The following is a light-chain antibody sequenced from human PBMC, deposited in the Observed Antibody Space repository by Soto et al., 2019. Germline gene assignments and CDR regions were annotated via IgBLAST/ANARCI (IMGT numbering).Light chain of an antibody. J-gene: IGKJ4*01. CDR3: QQYGNSPLT. CDR1: QSISSSY. V-gene: IGKV3-20*01. Sequence: EIVLTQSPGTLSLSPGERATLSCRASQSISSSYLAWYQQKPGQAPRLLIYAASSRATGIPDRFSASGSGTDFTLTISRLEPEDFAVYYCQQYGNSPLTFGGGTKV. CDR2: AAS.